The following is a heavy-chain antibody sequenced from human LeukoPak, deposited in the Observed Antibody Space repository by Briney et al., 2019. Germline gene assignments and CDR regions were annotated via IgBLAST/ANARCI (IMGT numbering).Heavy chain of an antibody. Sequence: GSLRLSCAASGFTFSSYSMNWVRQAPGKGLEWVSSISSSSSYIYYADSVKGRFTISRDNAKNSLYLQMNSLRAEDTAVYYCARGDDVGATTSSYYWGQGTLVTVSS. CDR3: ARGDDVGATTSSYY. J-gene: IGHJ4*02. D-gene: IGHD1-26*01. V-gene: IGHV3-21*01. CDR2: ISSSSSYI. CDR1: GFTFSSYS.